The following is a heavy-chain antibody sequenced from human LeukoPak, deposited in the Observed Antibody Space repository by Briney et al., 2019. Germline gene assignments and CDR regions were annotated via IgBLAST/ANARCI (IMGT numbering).Heavy chain of an antibody. D-gene: IGHD4-23*01. CDR1: GFTFSDYY. Sequence: PGGSLRLSCATSGFTFSDYYMTWIRQAPGKGLEWISYISGSGSTIYYADSMKGRFTISRDTAKNSLYLQMNSLRAEDTAVYYCARLPSGNFDFDHWGQGTLVAVSS. CDR2: ISGSGSTI. CDR3: ARLPSGNFDFDH. J-gene: IGHJ4*02. V-gene: IGHV3-11*01.